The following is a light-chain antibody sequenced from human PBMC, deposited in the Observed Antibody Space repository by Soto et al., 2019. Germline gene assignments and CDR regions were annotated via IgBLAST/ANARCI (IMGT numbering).Light chain of an antibody. V-gene: IGKV3-20*01. Sequence: EIVLTQSPGTLSLSPGERGTLSCRASQSVDTRYFGWYQQKPGQAPRLLIYAASRRATGTPDRCSGSGAGSDFTLTISRLEPEDVAVYYCQQSLKSPWTFGQGTKVDIK. J-gene: IGKJ1*01. CDR1: QSVDTRY. CDR3: QQSLKSPWT. CDR2: AAS.